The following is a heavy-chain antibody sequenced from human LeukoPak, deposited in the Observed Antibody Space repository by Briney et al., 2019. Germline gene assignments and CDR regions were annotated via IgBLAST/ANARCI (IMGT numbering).Heavy chain of an antibody. CDR1: GYTFTGYY. CDR3: ARGSNSLDGGIVGAYDY. D-gene: IGHD1-26*01. J-gene: IGHJ4*02. CDR2: INPNSGGT. Sequence: ASVKVSCKASGYTFTGYYMHWVRQAPGQGLEWMGWINPNSGGTNYAQKFQGRVTMTRDTSISTAYMELSRLRSDDTAVYYCARGSNSLDGGIVGAYDYWGQGTLVTVSS. V-gene: IGHV1-2*02.